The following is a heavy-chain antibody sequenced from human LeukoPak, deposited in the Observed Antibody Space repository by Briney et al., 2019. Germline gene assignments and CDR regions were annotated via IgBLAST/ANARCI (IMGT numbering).Heavy chain of an antibody. CDR1: GGSISSSSYY. Sequence: KTSETLSLTCTVSGGSISSSSYYWGWIRQPPGKGLEWIGSIYYSGSTYYNPSLKSRVTISVDTSKNRFSLKLSSVTAADTAVYYCARDKSADYWGQGTLITVSS. V-gene: IGHV4-39*07. J-gene: IGHJ4*02. CDR2: IYYSGST. CDR3: ARDKSADY.